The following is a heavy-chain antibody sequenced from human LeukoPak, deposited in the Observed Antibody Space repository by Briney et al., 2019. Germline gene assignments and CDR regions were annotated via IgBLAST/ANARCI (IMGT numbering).Heavy chain of an antibody. J-gene: IGHJ4*02. CDR2: INHSGST. CDR3: ARRSHTAMVFDDY. CDR1: GLSFSGYY. V-gene: IGHV4-34*01. D-gene: IGHD5-18*01. Sequence: SETLSLTSAFYGLSFSGYYWSWLRYPPGKGLDWIGEINHSGSTNYNLSLKSRVPMSVDTTKNQFSLELSSVTAADTAVYYCARRSHTAMVFDDYWGQGTLVTVSS.